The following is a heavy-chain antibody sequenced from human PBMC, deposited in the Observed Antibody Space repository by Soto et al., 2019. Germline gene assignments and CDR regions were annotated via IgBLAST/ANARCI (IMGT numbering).Heavy chain of an antibody. CDR3: AKGMLHYYDSYAFDI. D-gene: IGHD3-3*01. CDR1: AFPSTSYA. V-gene: IGHV3-23*01. CDR2: ISGSGGST. J-gene: IGHJ3*02. Sequence: AESRTPACAASAFPSTSYAMRWVRQAPGKGLEWVSAISGSGGSTYYADSVKGRFTISRDNSKNTLYLQMNSLRAEDTAVYYCAKGMLHYYDSYAFDIWGQGTMVTVS.